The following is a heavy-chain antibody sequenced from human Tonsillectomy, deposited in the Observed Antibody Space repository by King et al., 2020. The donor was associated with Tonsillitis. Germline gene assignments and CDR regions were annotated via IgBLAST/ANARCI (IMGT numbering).Heavy chain of an antibody. J-gene: IGHJ6*02. CDR3: ARDDEGLVRGVIITLYGMDV. Sequence: LQLVQSGAEVKKPGASVKVSCKASGYTFTSYGISWVRQAPGQGLEWMGWISAYNGNTNYAQKLQGRVTMTTDTSTSTAYMELRSLRSDDTAVYYCARDDEGLVRGVIITLYGMDVWGQGTTVTVSS. D-gene: IGHD3-10*01. V-gene: IGHV1-18*01. CDR1: GYTFTSYG. CDR2: ISAYNGNT.